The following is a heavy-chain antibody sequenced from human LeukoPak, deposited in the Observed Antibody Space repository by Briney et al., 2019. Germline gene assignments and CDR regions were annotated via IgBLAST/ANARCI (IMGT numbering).Heavy chain of an antibody. V-gene: IGHV3-30*18. Sequence: GGSLRLSCAASGFTFSSYVMSWVRQAPGKGLEWVAVISYDGSNKYYADSVKGRFTISRDNSKNTLYLQMNSLRAEDTAVYYCAKDFYYYDSSGYYESEYYFDYWGQGTLVTVSS. CDR1: GFTFSSYV. CDR3: AKDFYYYDSSGYYESEYYFDY. D-gene: IGHD3-22*01. J-gene: IGHJ4*02. CDR2: ISYDGSNK.